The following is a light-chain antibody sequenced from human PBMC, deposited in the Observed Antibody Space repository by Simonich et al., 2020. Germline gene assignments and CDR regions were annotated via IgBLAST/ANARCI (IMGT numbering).Light chain of an antibody. CDR2: GNS. Sequence: QSVLTQPPSVSGAPGQRVTISCTGSSSNIGAGYDVHWYQQLPGTAPKLLSYGNSNRPSGVPDRFSGSKSGTSASLAITGLQAEDEADYYCQSYDSSLSGAVFGGGTQLTV. CDR1: SSNIGAGYD. V-gene: IGLV1-40*01. CDR3: QSYDSSLSGAV. J-gene: IGLJ7*01.